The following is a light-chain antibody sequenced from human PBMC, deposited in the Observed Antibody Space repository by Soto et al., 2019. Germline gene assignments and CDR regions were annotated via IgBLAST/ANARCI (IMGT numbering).Light chain of an antibody. CDR3: QHFNSYPWT. J-gene: IGKJ1*01. CDR1: QDITSY. V-gene: IGKV1-9*01. CDR2: GAS. Sequence: IQLTQSPSSLSASVGDSVTITCRASQDITSYLAWYQQKPGKAPNLLIYGASTLQSGVPSRFSGSGSGTEFTLTISSLQPDDFATYYCQHFNSYPWTFGQGTKV.